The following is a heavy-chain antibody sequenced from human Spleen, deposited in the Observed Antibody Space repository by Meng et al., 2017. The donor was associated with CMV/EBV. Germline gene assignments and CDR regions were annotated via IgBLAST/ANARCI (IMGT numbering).Heavy chain of an antibody. Sequence: SLKISCAASGFTFSSYWMSWVRQAPGKGLEWVSGISWKSGSIGYADSVKGRFTISRGNAKNSLYLQMNSLRAEDTALYYCAKDDFWNGLDYWGQGTLVTVSS. CDR3: AKDDFWNGLDY. CDR1: GFTFSSYW. J-gene: IGHJ4*02. D-gene: IGHD3-3*01. V-gene: IGHV3-9*01. CDR2: ISWKSGSI.